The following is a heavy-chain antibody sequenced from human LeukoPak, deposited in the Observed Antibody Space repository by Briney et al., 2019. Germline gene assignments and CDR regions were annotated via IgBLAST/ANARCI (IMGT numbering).Heavy chain of an antibody. J-gene: IGHJ3*01. CDR2: IYYRGST. CDR3: ARGGARGSSAFDV. D-gene: IGHD3-10*01. CDR1: GDSFNDYY. V-gene: IGHV4-59*01. Sequence: PSETLSLTCTVSGDSFNDYYWNWVRQPPGKGLGWIGYIYYRGSTDYSPSLKSRVPMSVDTSKNQFSLKLNSVTAADTAVYYCARGGARGSSAFDVWGQGTMVIVSA.